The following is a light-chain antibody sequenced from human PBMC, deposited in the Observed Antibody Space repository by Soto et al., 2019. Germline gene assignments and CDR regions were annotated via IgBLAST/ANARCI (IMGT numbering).Light chain of an antibody. V-gene: IGLV2-11*01. J-gene: IGLJ1*01. CDR3: SSYRSGGTFV. CDR2: DAT. CDR1: TGDVGAYNF. Sequence: QSVLTQPRSVSGSPGQSVTISCTGTTGDVGAYNFVSWYQLHPGKAPKLMIYDATKRPSGVPDRFSGSKSGNTASLTISGLQAEDEADYYCSSYRSGGTFVFGSGTKLTVL.